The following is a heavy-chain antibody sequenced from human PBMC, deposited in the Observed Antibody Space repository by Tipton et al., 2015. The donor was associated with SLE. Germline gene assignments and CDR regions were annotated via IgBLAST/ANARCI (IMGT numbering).Heavy chain of an antibody. CDR2: INHSGST. D-gene: IGHD4-11*01. V-gene: IGHV4-34*01. Sequence: TLSLTCAVYGGSFSGYCWSWIRQPPGKGLEWIGEINHSGSTNYNPSLKSRVTISVDTSKNQFSLKLSSVTAADTAVYYCARDGRGVTLYYFDYWGQGTLVTVSS. J-gene: IGHJ4*02. CDR1: GGSFSGYC. CDR3: ARDGRGVTLYYFDY.